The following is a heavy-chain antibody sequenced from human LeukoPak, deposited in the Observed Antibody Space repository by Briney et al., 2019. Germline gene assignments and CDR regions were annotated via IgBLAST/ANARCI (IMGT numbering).Heavy chain of an antibody. J-gene: IGHJ3*02. CDR3: ARGRSKMNQYYYGSGRGAFDI. CDR2: IYTSGST. Sequence: PSETLSLTCTVSGGSISSGSYYWSWIRQPAGKGLEWIGRIYTSGSTNYNPSLKSRVTISVDTSKNQFSLKLSSVTAADTAVYYCARGRSKMNQYYYGSGRGAFDIWGQGTMVTVSS. D-gene: IGHD3-10*01. V-gene: IGHV4-61*02. CDR1: GGSISSGSYY.